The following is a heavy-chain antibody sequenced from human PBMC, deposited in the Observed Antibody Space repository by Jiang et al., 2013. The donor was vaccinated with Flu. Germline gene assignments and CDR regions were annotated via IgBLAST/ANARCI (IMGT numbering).Heavy chain of an antibody. CDR1: GGSISSSSYY. V-gene: IGHV4-39*01. J-gene: IGHJ5*02. Sequence: GSGLVKPSETLSLTCTVSGGSISSSSYYWGWIRQPPGKGLEWIGSIYYSGSTYYNPSLKSRVTISVDTSKNQFSLKLSSVTAADTAVYYCARHVGSFDPWGQGTLVTVSS. CDR3: ARHVGSFDP. CDR2: IYYSGST. D-gene: IGHD3-10*01.